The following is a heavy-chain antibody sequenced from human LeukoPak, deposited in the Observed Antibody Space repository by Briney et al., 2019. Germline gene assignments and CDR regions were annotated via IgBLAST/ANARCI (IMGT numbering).Heavy chain of an antibody. Sequence: QPGGFLRLSCAASGFTFSSYAMSWVRQAPGKGLEWVSAISGSGGSAYYADSVRGRFTISRDNAKNSLYLQMNSLRAEDTAVYYCARDWKYFDYWGQGTLVTVSS. CDR3: ARDWKYFDY. V-gene: IGHV3-23*01. D-gene: IGHD1-1*01. CDR2: ISGSGGSA. CDR1: GFTFSSYA. J-gene: IGHJ4*02.